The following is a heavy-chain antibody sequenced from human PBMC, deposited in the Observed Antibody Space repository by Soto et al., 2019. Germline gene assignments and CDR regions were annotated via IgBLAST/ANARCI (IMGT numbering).Heavy chain of an antibody. CDR1: GVTFSRYS. D-gene: IGHD6-19*01. Sequence: QPGGSLRLSCAASGVTFSRYSMNGVRQAPGKGLEWVSYISSSSNSIYYADSVKGRFTISRDNAKNSLHLQMNSLRAEDTAVYYCARAVISSGWYFDYWGQGTLVTVSS. CDR2: ISSSSNSI. CDR3: ARAVISSGWYFDY. J-gene: IGHJ4*02. V-gene: IGHV3-48*01.